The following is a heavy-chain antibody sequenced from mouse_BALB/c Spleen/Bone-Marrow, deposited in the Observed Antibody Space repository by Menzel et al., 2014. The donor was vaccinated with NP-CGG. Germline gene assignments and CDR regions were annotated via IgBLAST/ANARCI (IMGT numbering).Heavy chain of an antibody. J-gene: IGHJ2*01. D-gene: IGHD2-10*02. CDR3: VKKYGKGGDY. Sequence: VQLEQSGAELVWLGASVKLSCKASGYTFTGYWMNWVKQSPGQGLEWIGMTDPSDSETHYNEMFKDKATLTVDKSSSTVYMQFSGLTSEDSAVYYCVKKYGKGGDYWGQGTTLTVSS. CDR1: GYTFTGYW. CDR2: TDPSDSET. V-gene: IGHV1-61*01.